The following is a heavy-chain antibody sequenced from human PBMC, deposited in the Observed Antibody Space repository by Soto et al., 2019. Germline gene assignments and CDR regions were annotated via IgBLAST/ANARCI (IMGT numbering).Heavy chain of an antibody. CDR3: ARDTRIFGVVTGFDY. Sequence: GGSLRLSCAASGFTFSSYAMHWVRQAPGKGLEWVAVISYDGSNKYYADSVKGRFTISRDNSKNTLYLQMNSLRAEDTAVYYCARDTRIFGVVTGFDYWGQGTLVTVSS. CDR1: GFTFSSYA. V-gene: IGHV3-30-3*01. CDR2: ISYDGSNK. J-gene: IGHJ4*02. D-gene: IGHD3-3*01.